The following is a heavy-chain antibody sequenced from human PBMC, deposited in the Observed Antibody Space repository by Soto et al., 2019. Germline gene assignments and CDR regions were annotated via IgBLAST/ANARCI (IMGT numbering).Heavy chain of an antibody. J-gene: IGHJ6*02. D-gene: IGHD3-22*01. CDR3: ARGWLSGYYGMDV. CDR1: GFTFSSNY. Sequence: GSLRVSCAAPGFTFSSNYMSWVRQAPGKGLEWVSVIYSGGSTYYADSVKGRFTISRDNSKNTLYLQMNSLRAEDTAVYYCARGWLSGYYGMDVWGQGTTVTVSS. V-gene: IGHV3-53*01. CDR2: IYSGGST.